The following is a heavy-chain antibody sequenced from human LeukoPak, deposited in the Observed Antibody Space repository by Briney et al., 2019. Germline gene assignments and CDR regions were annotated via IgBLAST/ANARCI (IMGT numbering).Heavy chain of an antibody. CDR1: GFTFSSYG. J-gene: IGHJ6*03. Sequence: PGGSLRLSCAASGFTFSSYGMHWVRQAPGKGLEWVTFIQYDGNNKYYADSVKGRFNIFRDNSKNTLYLQMNSLRPEDTAVYYCAKGPTSYYYYYMDVWGKGTTVTVSS. CDR3: AKGPTSYYYYYMDV. CDR2: IQYDGNNK. V-gene: IGHV3-30*02. D-gene: IGHD2-2*01.